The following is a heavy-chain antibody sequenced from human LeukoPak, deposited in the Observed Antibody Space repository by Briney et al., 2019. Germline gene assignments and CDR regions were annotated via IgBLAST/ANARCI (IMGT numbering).Heavy chain of an antibody. CDR1: GFTFSSYG. CDR2: IWYDGSNK. D-gene: IGHD2-2*01. CDR3: AREWGYCSSTSCYNWFDP. V-gene: IGHV3-33*01. Sequence: GGSLRLSCAASGFTFSSYGMHWVRQAPGKGLEWVAVIWYDGSNKYYADSVKGRFTISRDNSENTLYLQMNSLRAEDTAVYYCAREWGYCSSTSCYNWFDPWGQGTLVTVSS. J-gene: IGHJ5*02.